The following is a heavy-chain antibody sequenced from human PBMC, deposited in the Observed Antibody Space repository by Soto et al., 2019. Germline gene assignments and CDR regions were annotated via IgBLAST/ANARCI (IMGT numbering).Heavy chain of an antibody. J-gene: IGHJ4*02. V-gene: IGHV1-18*01. D-gene: IGHD6-19*01. Sequence: QLVQSGAEVKKPGSSVKVSCKASGYTFISYGIGWVRQAPGQGLEWMGWITTHNDNTNYAQQLQGRETFTTDTSTSTACMELRDLTADDTAVYYCARVYSSGWKGLGYWGQGTLVTVSS. CDR2: ITTHNDNT. CDR1: GYTFISYG. CDR3: ARVYSSGWKGLGY.